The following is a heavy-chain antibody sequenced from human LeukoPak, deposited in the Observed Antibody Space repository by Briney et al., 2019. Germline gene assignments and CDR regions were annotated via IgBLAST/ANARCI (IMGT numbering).Heavy chain of an antibody. J-gene: IGHJ6*02. Sequence: GGSLRLSCSASGFPFGSYAMHWVRQAPGKGLEYVSAISDSGGSTYYADSVKGRFTISRDNSENTLYLQMSSLRAEDTAVYYCVRGYSFGPYGMDVWGQGTTVTVSS. CDR1: GFPFGSYA. CDR3: VRGYSFGPYGMDV. D-gene: IGHD2-15*01. CDR2: ISDSGGST. V-gene: IGHV3-64D*09.